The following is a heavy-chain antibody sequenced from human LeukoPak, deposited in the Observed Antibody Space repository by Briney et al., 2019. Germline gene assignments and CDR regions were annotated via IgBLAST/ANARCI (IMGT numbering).Heavy chain of an antibody. Sequence: PGGSLRLSCAASGFSVSSNYMSWVRQAPGKGLEWVSVIYSDGITYHADSVTGRFTISRDISKTTLYLQMNSLRAEDTAVYYCARWNNYYGSGQYYYYYGMDVWGQGTTVTVSS. CDR1: GFSVSSNY. CDR2: IYSDGIT. V-gene: IGHV3-53*01. J-gene: IGHJ6*02. D-gene: IGHD3-10*01. CDR3: ARWNNYYGSGQYYYYYGMDV.